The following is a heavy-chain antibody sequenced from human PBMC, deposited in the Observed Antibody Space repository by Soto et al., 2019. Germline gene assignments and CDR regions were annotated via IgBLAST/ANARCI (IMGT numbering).Heavy chain of an antibody. CDR3: ARGSSWPLYYFAMGV. CDR2: IYYSGST. D-gene: IGHD6-13*01. J-gene: IGHJ6*02. Sequence: PSETLSLTCTVSGGSISSGGYYWSWIRQHPGKGLEWIGYIYYSGSTNYNPSLKSRVTISIDTSKNQFSLKLSSVTAADTAVYYCARGSSWPLYYFAMGVWGQGTTVTVSS. CDR1: GGSISSGGYY. V-gene: IGHV4-61*08.